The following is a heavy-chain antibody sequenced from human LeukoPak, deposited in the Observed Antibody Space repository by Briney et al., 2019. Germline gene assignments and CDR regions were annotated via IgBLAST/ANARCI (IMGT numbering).Heavy chain of an antibody. Sequence: GGSLRLSCAASGFTFDDYAMHWVRQAPGKGLEWVSGISWSSGSIGYADSVKGRFTISRDNAKNSLYLQMNSLRAEDMALYYCAKGSSGWTPFDYWGQGTLVTVSS. CDR1: GFTFDDYA. CDR2: ISWSSGSI. CDR3: AKGSSGWTPFDY. J-gene: IGHJ4*02. D-gene: IGHD6-19*01. V-gene: IGHV3-9*03.